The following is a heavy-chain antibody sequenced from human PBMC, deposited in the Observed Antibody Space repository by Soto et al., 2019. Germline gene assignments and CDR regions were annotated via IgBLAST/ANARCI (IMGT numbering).Heavy chain of an antibody. CDR1: AGSISTTNW. CDR2: IYHTGTT. CDR3: ATSSGSAYGLDV. D-gene: IGHD3-10*01. Sequence: ETLSLTCAVSAGSISTTNWYVCVRQPPGMGLEWIGEIYHTGTTTYNPSLKSRVTMSVDTSKNQFSLRLSFVTAADTAVYYCATSSGSAYGLDVWGPGATVTVSS. V-gene: IGHV4-4*02. J-gene: IGHJ6*02.